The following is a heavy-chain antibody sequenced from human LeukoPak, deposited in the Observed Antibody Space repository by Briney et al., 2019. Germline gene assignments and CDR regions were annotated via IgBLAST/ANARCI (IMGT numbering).Heavy chain of an antibody. V-gene: IGHV3-21*04. Sequence: GGSLRLSCAASGFTFSSYSMHWVRQAPGKGLEWVSSISTSGSYIYYADSLKGRFTISRDNSKNTLYLQMNSLRAEDTAVYYCAKLVFGVAVPGYFDYWGQGTLVTVSS. D-gene: IGHD6-19*01. CDR1: GFTFSSYS. CDR2: ISTSGSYI. CDR3: AKLVFGVAVPGYFDY. J-gene: IGHJ4*02.